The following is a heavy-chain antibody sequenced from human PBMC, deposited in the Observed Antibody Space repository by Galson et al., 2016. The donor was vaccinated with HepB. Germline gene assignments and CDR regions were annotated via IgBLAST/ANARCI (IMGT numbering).Heavy chain of an antibody. CDR3: VTAGPRKVVPRRHFDN. CDR2: MNPNSGNT. CDR1: GYTFTSYD. J-gene: IGHJ4*02. D-gene: IGHD2-2*01. V-gene: IGHV1-8*01. Sequence: SVKVSCKASGYTFTSYDINWVRQATGQGFEWMGWMNPNSGNTGYAQRFQGRVTMTRNTSISTAYMELSSLRSEDTAVYDCVTAGPRKVVPRRHFDNWGQGTRVTVSS.